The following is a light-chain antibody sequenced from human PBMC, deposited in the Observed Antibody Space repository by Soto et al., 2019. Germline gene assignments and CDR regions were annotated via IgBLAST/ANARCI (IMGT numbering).Light chain of an antibody. Sequence: EIVLTQSPATLSVSPGERATLSCRASERLNYKLAWYQHSPGQVPRLLVYGVSTRTTGIPARFSGGGSGIEFTLTFSSLQSEDFAVYYCQEYDKWPPYTFGHGTTLEIK. CDR3: QEYDKWPPYT. CDR1: ERLNYK. J-gene: IGKJ2*01. CDR2: GVS. V-gene: IGKV3-15*01.